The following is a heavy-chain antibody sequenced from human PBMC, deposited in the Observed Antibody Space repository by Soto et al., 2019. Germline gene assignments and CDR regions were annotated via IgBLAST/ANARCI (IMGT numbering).Heavy chain of an antibody. CDR2: IYYSGST. Sequence: KTSETLSLTCTVSGGSISSGGYYWSWIRQHPGKGLEWIGYIYYSGSTYYNPSLKSRVTISVDTSKNQFSLKLSSVTAADTAVYYCAREGSSSLFDYWGQGTPVTVSS. D-gene: IGHD6-6*01. J-gene: IGHJ4*02. CDR3: AREGSSSLFDY. V-gene: IGHV4-31*03. CDR1: GGSISSGGYY.